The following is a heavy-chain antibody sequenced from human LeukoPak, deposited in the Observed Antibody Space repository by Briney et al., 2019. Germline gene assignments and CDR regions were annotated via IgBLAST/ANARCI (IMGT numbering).Heavy chain of an antibody. CDR3: ALRASGYYLTIDY. J-gene: IGHJ4*02. CDR2: INHSGST. CDR1: GGSFSGYY. Sequence: SETLSLTCAVYGGSFSGYYWSWIRQPPGKGLEWIGEINHSGSTNYNPSLKSRVTISVDKSKNQFSLKLSSVTAADTAVYYCALRASGYYLTIDYWGQGTLVTVSS. V-gene: IGHV4-34*01. D-gene: IGHD3-22*01.